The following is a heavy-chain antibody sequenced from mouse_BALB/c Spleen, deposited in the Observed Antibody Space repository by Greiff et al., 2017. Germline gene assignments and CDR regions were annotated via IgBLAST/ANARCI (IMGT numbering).Heavy chain of an antibody. Sequence: EVQLQESGPGLVKPSQSLSLTCSVTGYSITSGYYWNWIRQFPGNKLEWMGYISYDGSNNYNPTLKNRIPITRDTSKNQFFLKLNSVTTEDTATYYCARGYDGYPFAYWGQGTLVTVSA. CDR3: ARGYDGYPFAY. J-gene: IGHJ3*01. D-gene: IGHD2-3*01. CDR2: ISYDGSN. CDR1: GYSITSGYY. V-gene: IGHV3-6*02.